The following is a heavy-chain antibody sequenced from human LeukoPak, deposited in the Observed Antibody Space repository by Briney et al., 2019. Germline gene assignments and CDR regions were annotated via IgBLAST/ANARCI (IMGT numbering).Heavy chain of an antibody. D-gene: IGHD3-22*01. J-gene: IGHJ4*02. V-gene: IGHV4-34*01. CDR1: GGSFSGYY. Sequence: SETLSLTCAVYGGSFSGYYWSWIRQPPGKGLEWIGEINHSGSTNYNPSLKSRVTISVDTSKNQFSLKLSSVTAADTAVYYCARAVPYYYDSSGYSYFDYWGQGTLVTVSS. CDR2: INHSGST. CDR3: ARAVPYYYDSSGYSYFDY.